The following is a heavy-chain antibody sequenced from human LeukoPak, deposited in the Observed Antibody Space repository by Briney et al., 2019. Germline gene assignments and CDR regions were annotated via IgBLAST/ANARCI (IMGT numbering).Heavy chain of an antibody. CDR1: GFTFSTYS. CDR2: ISSSRNYI. J-gene: IGHJ4*02. Sequence: GGSLRLSCAASGFTFSTYSMNWVRQAPGKGLEWVSSISSSRNYIDYADSVKGRFTISRDNAKNSLYLQINSLRAEDTAIYYCARGYDFWSGYYYYFDYWGQGILVTVSS. D-gene: IGHD3-3*01. V-gene: IGHV3-21*01. CDR3: ARGYDFWSGYYYYFDY.